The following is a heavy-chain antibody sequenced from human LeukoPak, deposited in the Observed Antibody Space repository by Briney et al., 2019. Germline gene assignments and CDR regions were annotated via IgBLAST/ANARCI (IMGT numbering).Heavy chain of an antibody. J-gene: IGHJ6*03. CDR2: IHYSGSI. Sequence: SETLSLTCTVSGGSISSSIYFWGWILQPPGKGLEWIGSIHYSGSIYHDPSLKSRVTVSLDTSKNQFSLKLSSVTATDRAVYYCARQLYSSGSYYAPMDVWGKGTTVTISS. D-gene: IGHD3-10*01. V-gene: IGHV4-39*01. CDR3: ARQLYSSGSYYAPMDV. CDR1: GGSISSSIYF.